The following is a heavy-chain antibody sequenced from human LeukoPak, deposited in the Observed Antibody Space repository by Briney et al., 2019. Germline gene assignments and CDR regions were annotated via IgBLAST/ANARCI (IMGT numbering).Heavy chain of an antibody. J-gene: IGHJ5*02. Sequence: GGSLRLSCAASGFTFTNYVMSWVRQAPGKGPEWVSAIGGRGGSTYYADSLGGRFTISRDNSKDMLYLQMSSLKVEDTATYYCGKEGGAWGQGTKVTVSS. CDR2: IGGRGGST. CDR1: GFTFTNYV. D-gene: IGHD3-16*01. V-gene: IGHV3-23*01. CDR3: GKEGGA.